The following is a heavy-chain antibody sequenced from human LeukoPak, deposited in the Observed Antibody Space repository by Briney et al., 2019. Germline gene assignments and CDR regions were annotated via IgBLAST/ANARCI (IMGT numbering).Heavy chain of an antibody. CDR1: GFTFSSYS. J-gene: IGHJ5*02. CDR3: ARDLVSSSWFPSEVGWFDP. D-gene: IGHD6-13*01. Sequence: PGGSLRLSCAASGFTFSSYSMNWVSQAPGKGLEWVSYADSVKGRFTISRDNAKNSLYLQMNSLRAEDTAVYYCARDLVSSSWFPSEVGWFDPWGQGTLVTVSS. V-gene: IGHV3-21*01.